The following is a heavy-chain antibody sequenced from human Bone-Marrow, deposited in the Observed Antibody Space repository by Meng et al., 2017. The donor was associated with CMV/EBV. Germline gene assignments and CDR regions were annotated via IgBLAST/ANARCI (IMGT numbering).Heavy chain of an antibody. CDR1: GGTFSSSA. CDR2: SSGSGGST. V-gene: IGHV3-23*01. CDR3: AKDLVSSPFRGGNDY. D-gene: IGHD3-10*01. Sequence: AGGTFSSSAMSWGRQASGKGMEWVSASSGSGGSTYYADAVKGRCTISRDNSTNTLSLQMNSLRAEDTAVYYCAKDLVSSPFRGGNDYWGQGTLVTVSS. J-gene: IGHJ4*02.